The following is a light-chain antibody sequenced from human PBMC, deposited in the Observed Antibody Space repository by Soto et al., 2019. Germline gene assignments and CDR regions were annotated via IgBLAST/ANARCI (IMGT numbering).Light chain of an antibody. CDR3: AAWDDSLNYV. V-gene: IGLV1-44*01. J-gene: IGLJ1*01. CDR1: SSNIGSNT. Sequence: QSALTQPPSASGTPGQRVTISCSGSSSNIGSNTVNWYQQLPGTAPKLLIYSNNQRPSGVTDRFSGSKSGTSASLAISGLQSEDEADYYCAAWDDSLNYVFGTGTKVTVL. CDR2: SNN.